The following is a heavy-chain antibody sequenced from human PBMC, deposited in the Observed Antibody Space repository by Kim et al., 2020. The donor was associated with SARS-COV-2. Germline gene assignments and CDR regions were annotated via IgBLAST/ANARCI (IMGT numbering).Heavy chain of an antibody. J-gene: IGHJ3*02. CDR2: ISYDGSNK. Sequence: GGSLRLSCAASGFTFSSYGMHWVRQAPGKGLEWVAVISYDGSNKYYADSVKGRFTISRDNSKNTLYLQMNSLRAEDTAVYYCAKSAQNRYCSSTSCYPPDAFDIWGQGTMVTVSS. CDR1: GFTFSSYG. CDR3: AKSAQNRYCSSTSCYPPDAFDI. D-gene: IGHD2-2*01. V-gene: IGHV3-30*18.